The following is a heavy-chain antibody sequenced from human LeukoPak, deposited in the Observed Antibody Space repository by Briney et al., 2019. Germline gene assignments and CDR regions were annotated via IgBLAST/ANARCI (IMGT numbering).Heavy chain of an antibody. J-gene: IGHJ4*02. CDR3: ARHLTDYYDSSGYYYGLDY. Sequence: SETLSLTCAVSGYSISSGYYWGWIRQPPGKGLEWIGSIYHSGSTYYNPSLRSRVTISVDTSKNQFSLKLSSVTAADTAVYYCARHLTDYYDSSGYYYGLDYWGQGTLVTVSS. CDR1: GYSISSGYY. CDR2: IYHSGST. D-gene: IGHD3-22*01. V-gene: IGHV4-38-2*01.